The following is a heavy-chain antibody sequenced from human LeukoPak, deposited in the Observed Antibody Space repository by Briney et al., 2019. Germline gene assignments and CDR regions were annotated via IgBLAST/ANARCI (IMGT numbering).Heavy chain of an antibody. CDR3: ARERMTGTLDV. D-gene: IGHD3-9*01. CDR1: GYSIRGGYY. Sequence: PSETLSLTCAVSGYSIRGGYYWGWIRQPPGKGLEWIGTIYHSGSTYYNPSLKSRVTISLDTSKNQFSLKLSSVTAADTAVYYCARERMTGTLDVSGKGTTVTVSS. V-gene: IGHV4-38-2*02. J-gene: IGHJ6*04. CDR2: IYHSGST.